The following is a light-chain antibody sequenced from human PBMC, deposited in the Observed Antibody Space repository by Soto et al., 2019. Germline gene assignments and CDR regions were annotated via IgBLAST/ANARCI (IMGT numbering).Light chain of an antibody. V-gene: IGKV3-15*01. CDR1: QSVSSN. CDR2: GAS. J-gene: IGKJ1*01. Sequence: EIVMTQSPATLSVSPGERATLSCRASQSVSSNLAWYQQKFGQVPRLLIYGASTRATGIPARFSGSGSGTEFTLTISSLQSEDFAVYYCQQYNIWPQTFGQGTKVEIK. CDR3: QQYNIWPQT.